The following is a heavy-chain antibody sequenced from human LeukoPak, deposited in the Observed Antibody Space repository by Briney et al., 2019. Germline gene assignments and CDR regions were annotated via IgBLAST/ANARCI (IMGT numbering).Heavy chain of an antibody. CDR3: TRRSQGLYFDY. V-gene: IGHV3-73*01. Sequence: GGSLRLSCAASGFTFSSYWMSWVRQAPGEGLEWVGRIRSKANSYATAYAASVKGRFTISRDDSKNTAYLQMNSLKTEDTAVYYCTRRSQGLYFDYWGQGTLVTVSS. CDR1: GFTFSSYW. J-gene: IGHJ4*02. CDR2: IRSKANSYAT.